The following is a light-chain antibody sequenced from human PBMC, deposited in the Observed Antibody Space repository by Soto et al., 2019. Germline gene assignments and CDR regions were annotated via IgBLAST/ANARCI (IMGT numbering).Light chain of an antibody. CDR3: YSYAGENLYV. V-gene: IGLV2-23*01. CDR1: SSDVGSYNL. CDR2: EGN. J-gene: IGLJ1*01. Sequence: HSVLTQPASVSASPGQSITIPCTGTSSDVGSYNLVSWFQQHPGKVPKLLIYEGNKRPSGLSDRFSGSKSGTTASLTISGLQAEDEGHYYCYSYAGENLYVFGTGTKV.